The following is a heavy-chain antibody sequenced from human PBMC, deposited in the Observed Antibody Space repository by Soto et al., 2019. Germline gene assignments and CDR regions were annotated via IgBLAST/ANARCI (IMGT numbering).Heavy chain of an antibody. CDR2: ISSSGSTI. CDR3: AREGEGHCISSSCLNWFDP. J-gene: IGHJ5*02. Sequence: EVQLVESGGGLVQPGGSLRLSCAASGFTFSTFNMNWVRQAPGKGLEWVSYISSSGSTIYYADSVKGRFTISRDNAKNSQYLQMNSLRDEDTAVYYCAREGEGHCISSSCLNWFDPWGQGTMVTVSS. CDR1: GFTFSTFN. D-gene: IGHD2-2*01. V-gene: IGHV3-48*02.